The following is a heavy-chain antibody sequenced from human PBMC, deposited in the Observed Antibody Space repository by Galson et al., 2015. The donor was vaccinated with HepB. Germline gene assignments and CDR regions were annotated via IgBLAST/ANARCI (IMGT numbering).Heavy chain of an antibody. CDR1: GFTFSGSA. Sequence: SLRLSCAASGFTFSGSAMHWVRQASGKGLEWVGRIRTKDNNYATAYAASLEGRFTISRDDSKSTAYLQMNSLKSEDTAVYYCISTVITGDYYYYCMDVWGKGTTVTVSS. J-gene: IGHJ6*03. CDR3: ISTVITGDYYYYCMDV. D-gene: IGHD4-11*01. V-gene: IGHV3-73*01. CDR2: IRTKDNNYAT.